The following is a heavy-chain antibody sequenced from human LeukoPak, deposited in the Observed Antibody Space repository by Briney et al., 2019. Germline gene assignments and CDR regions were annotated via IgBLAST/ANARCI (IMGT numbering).Heavy chain of an antibody. CDR3: AKIESGSYYDYFDY. Sequence: GSLRLSCAASEVTSSSYAMSCGRQAPGERLQEGTAISGSGGSTYYADSVKGRFTISRDNSKNTLYLQMNSLRAEDTAVYYCAKIESGSYYDYFDYWGQGTLVTVSS. V-gene: IGHV3-23*01. J-gene: IGHJ4*02. CDR2: ISGSGGST. D-gene: IGHD1-26*01. CDR1: EVTSSSYA.